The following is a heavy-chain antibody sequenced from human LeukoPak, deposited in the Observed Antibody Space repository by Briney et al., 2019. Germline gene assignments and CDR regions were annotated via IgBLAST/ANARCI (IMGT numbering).Heavy chain of an antibody. J-gene: IGHJ4*02. CDR2: ISSSNSHT. Sequence: GGSLRLSCAASGFTFSDYYMSWIRQAPGKGLEWVSYISSSNSHTNYADTVKGRFTISRDNAKNSLYLQMNSLRAEDTAVYYCARDRKGYSSGWYDYWGQGTLVTASS. V-gene: IGHV3-11*06. CDR1: GFTFSDYY. D-gene: IGHD6-19*01. CDR3: ARDRKGYSSGWYDY.